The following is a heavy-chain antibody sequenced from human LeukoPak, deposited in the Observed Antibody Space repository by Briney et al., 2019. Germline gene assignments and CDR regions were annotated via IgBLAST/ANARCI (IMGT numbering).Heavy chain of an antibody. CDR2: IYYGGNT. CDR3: ARHDSSGPYNAFDI. D-gene: IGHD3-22*01. CDR1: GGSITSSSYY. J-gene: IGHJ3*02. Sequence: SETLSLTCTVSGGSITSSSYYWGWIRQPPGKGLEWIGSIYYGGNTCYNPSLKSRVIKTVDTSKNQFSLKLSSVTAADTAVYYCARHDSSGPYNAFDIWGQGTMVTVSS. V-gene: IGHV4-39*01.